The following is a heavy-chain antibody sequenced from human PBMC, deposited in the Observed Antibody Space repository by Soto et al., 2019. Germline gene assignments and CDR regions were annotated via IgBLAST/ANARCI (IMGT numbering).Heavy chain of an antibody. Sequence: GASVKVSCKASGYTFTSYGISWVRQAPGQGLEWMGWISAYNGNTNYAQKLQGRVTMTTDTSTSTAYMELRSLRSDDTAVYYCARDRCSGGSCFPPDAFDIWVQGTMVTVSS. CDR1: GYTFTSYG. CDR3: ARDRCSGGSCFPPDAFDI. J-gene: IGHJ3*02. D-gene: IGHD2-15*01. V-gene: IGHV1-18*01. CDR2: ISAYNGNT.